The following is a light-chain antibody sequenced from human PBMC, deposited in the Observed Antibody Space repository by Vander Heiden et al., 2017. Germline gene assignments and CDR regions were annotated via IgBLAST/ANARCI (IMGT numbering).Light chain of an antibody. V-gene: IGLV1-40*01. Sequence: QSVLTQPPSVSGAPGQRVTIACTGSRSNIGAGDVVHCVQPLPGTAPNLLIFGNSNRPSGFPDRFSGSKSGTSASLAITGLQAEDEADYYCQSYDSSLSGSVFGGGTKLTVL. CDR1: RSNIGAGDV. J-gene: IGLJ2*01. CDR3: QSYDSSLSGSV. CDR2: GNS.